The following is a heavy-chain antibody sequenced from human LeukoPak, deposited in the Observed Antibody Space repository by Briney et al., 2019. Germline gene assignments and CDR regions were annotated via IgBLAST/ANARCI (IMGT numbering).Heavy chain of an antibody. CDR2: IFYSGST. D-gene: IGHD1-26*01. V-gene: IGHV4-59*08. CDR3: ARQSYGGAYYSFDY. J-gene: IGHJ4*02. Sequence: SETLSLTRTVSSGSISGYYWTWIRLPAGKGLEWIGNIFYSGSTNYNPSLKSRVTISLDTSKKQFSLKLTSVTAADTAVYYCARQSYGGAYYSFDYWGEGTLVAVSS. CDR1: SGSISGYY.